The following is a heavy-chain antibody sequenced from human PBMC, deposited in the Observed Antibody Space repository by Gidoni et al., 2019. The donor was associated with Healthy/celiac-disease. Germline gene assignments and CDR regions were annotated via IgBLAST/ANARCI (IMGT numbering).Heavy chain of an antibody. Sequence: QVQLVESGGGVVQPGRSRRLSCAASGFTCSSYGMHWVRQAPGKGLGWVSVISYDGITKYYADSVKGRFTISRDNSKNTLYLQINSLRAEYTAVYYCAKGLRYYYDSSGSLDYWGQGTLVTVSS. CDR3: AKGLRYYYDSSGSLDY. V-gene: IGHV3-30*18. CDR2: ISYDGITK. CDR1: GFTCSSYG. D-gene: IGHD3-22*01. J-gene: IGHJ4*02.